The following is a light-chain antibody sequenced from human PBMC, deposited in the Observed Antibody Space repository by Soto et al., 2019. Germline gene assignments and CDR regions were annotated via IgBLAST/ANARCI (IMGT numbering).Light chain of an antibody. V-gene: IGKV3-20*01. Sequence: EIVLTQSPGILSLSPGERATLSCRASQSVSSSYLAWYQQKPGQAPRLLIYGASNRATGIPDRFSASGSKTNVSPAISRLEPEDFGVYYCQQYGGSPPYTFGQGTKLEIK. J-gene: IGKJ2*01. CDR1: QSVSSSY. CDR3: QQYGGSPPYT. CDR2: GAS.